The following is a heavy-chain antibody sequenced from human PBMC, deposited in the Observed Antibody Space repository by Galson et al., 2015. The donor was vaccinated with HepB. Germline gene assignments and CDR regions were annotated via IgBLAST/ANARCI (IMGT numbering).Heavy chain of an antibody. D-gene: IGHD6-13*01. Sequence: SVKVSCKASGYTFTGYYMHWVRQAPGQGLEWMGRINPNSGGTNYAQKFQGRVTMTRDTSISTAYMELSRLRSDDTAVYYCARGAASSSWFPYDAFDIWGQGTMVTVSS. CDR3: ARGAASSSWFPYDAFDI. CDR1: GYTFTGYY. V-gene: IGHV1-2*06. J-gene: IGHJ3*02. CDR2: INPNSGGT.